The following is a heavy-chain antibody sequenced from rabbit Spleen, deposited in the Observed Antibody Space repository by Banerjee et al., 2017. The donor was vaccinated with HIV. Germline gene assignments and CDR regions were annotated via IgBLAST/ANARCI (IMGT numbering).Heavy chain of an antibody. CDR1: GVSFSISSY. CDR2: INMFTGKS. V-gene: IGHV1S40*01. Sequence: QSLEESGGDLVKPGASLTLTCTASGVSFSISSYMCWVRQAPGKGLEWIACINMFTGKSVYATWAKGRFIMSRPSSTTVTLQMTSLTVADTATYFCARDLVAAIGWNFNLWGPGTLVTVS. D-gene: IGHD3-1*01. J-gene: IGHJ4*01. CDR3: ARDLVAAIGWNFNL.